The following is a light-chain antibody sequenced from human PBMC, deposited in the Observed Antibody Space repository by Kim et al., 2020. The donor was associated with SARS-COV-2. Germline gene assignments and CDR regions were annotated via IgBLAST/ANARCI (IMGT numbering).Light chain of an antibody. V-gene: IGKV3-20*01. CDR3: QHYGSSPIT. CDR2: GAS. J-gene: IGKJ5*01. CDR1: QSVSSSY. Sequence: EIVLTQSPGTLSLSPGERATLSCRASQSVSSSYLAWYQQKPGQAPRLLIYGASSRATGIPDRFSGSGSGTDFTLTISRLEPEDFAVYSCQHYGSSPITLGQGTRLEIK.